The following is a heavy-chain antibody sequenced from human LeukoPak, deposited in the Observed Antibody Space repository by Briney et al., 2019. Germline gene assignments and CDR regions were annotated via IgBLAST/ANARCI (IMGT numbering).Heavy chain of an antibody. CDR2: IYSGGST. D-gene: IGHD1-26*01. CDR3: ARDSGHPLRGLFDY. Sequence: GGSLRLSCAASGFTVSSNYMSWVRQAPGKGLEWVSVIYSGGSTYYADSVKGRFTISRDNSKNTLYLQMNSLRAEDTAVYYCARDSGHPLRGLFDYWGQGTLVTVSS. V-gene: IGHV3-66*01. J-gene: IGHJ4*02. CDR1: GFTVSSNY.